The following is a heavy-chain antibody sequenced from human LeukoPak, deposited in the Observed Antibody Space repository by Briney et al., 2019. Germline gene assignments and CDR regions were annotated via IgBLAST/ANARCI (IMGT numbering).Heavy chain of an antibody. CDR3: ARVFARSGEIRGSYYYY. Sequence: ASVKVSCKASGGTFSSYAISWVRQAPGQGLEWMGRIIPIFGTANYAQKFQGRVTITTDESTSTAYMELSSLRSEDTAVYYCARVFARSGEIRGSYYYYWGQGTLVTVSS. CDR2: IIPIFGTA. V-gene: IGHV1-69*05. J-gene: IGHJ4*02. CDR1: GGTFSSYA. D-gene: IGHD1-26*01.